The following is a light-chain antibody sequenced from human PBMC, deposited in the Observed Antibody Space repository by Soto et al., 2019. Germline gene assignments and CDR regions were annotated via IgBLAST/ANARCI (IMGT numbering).Light chain of an antibody. Sequence: DIVMTQSTASLAVSLGERATINCKSSQSVLYSSNNKNYLAWYQQKPGQPPKLLIYWASTRESGVPDRFSGSGSGTDFTLTISSLQAEDVAVYYCQQYYSTPLTFGGGTK. CDR1: QSVLYSSNNKNY. CDR2: WAS. CDR3: QQYYSTPLT. V-gene: IGKV4-1*01. J-gene: IGKJ4*01.